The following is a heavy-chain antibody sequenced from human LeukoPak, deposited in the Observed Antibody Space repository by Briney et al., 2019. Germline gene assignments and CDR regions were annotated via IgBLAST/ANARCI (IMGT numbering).Heavy chain of an antibody. CDR1: GFTFSTYG. J-gene: IGHJ4*02. CDR2: ISTSGRAT. Sequence: GGSLRLSCAASGFTFSTYGMNWVRQAPGKGLEWVSTISTSGRATYYADSVEGRFTISRDNSKNTLYLQMNSLRADDTAVYYCAKARGSSVYEQFDYWGQGTQVTVSP. V-gene: IGHV3-23*01. D-gene: IGHD5/OR15-5a*01. CDR3: AKARGSSVYEQFDY.